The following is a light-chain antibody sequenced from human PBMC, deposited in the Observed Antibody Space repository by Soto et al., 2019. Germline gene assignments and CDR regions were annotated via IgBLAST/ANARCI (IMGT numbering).Light chain of an antibody. CDR3: LLYYSGARV. CDR1: TGAVTTHHY. J-gene: IGLJ2*01. V-gene: IGLV7-43*01. CDR2: STS. Sequence: QTVVTQEPSLTVSPGGTVILTCASTTGAVTTHHYPIWFQQKPGQAPRALIYSTSNKFSWTPARISGSLFGGKAALTLSGVQAEDEAEYYCLLYYSGARVFGGGTKLTVL.